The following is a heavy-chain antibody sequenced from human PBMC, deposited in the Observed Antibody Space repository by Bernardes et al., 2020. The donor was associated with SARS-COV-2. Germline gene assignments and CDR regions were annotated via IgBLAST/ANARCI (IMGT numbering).Heavy chain of an antibody. CDR2: ISDGGDRT. Sequence: GGSLRLSCAASGFTFSSCAMSWVRQVPGKGLEWVSIISDGGDRTWFTNSVKGRFTISRDNSKNTLYLQMNSLRAEDTAIYYCTKGSSKASEIDYWGQGTLVTGSA. V-gene: IGHV3-23*01. CDR3: TKGSSKASEIDY. J-gene: IGHJ4*02. CDR1: GFTFSSCA. D-gene: IGHD3-10*01.